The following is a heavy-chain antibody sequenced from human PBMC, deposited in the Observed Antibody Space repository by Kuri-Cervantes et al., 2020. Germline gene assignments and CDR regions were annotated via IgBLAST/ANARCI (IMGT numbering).Heavy chain of an antibody. CDR1: GYTFTSYA. CDR3: AREGVYCSSTSCYGDGYYYYYYMDV. CDR2: INAGNGNT. V-gene: IGHV1-3*01. J-gene: IGHJ6*03. Sequence: ASVKVSCKASGYTFTSYAMHWVRQAPGQRLEWMGWINAGNGNTKYSQKFQGRVTITRDTSISTAYMELSRLRSDDTAVYYCAREGVYCSSTSCYGDGYYYYYYMDVWGKGTTVTVSS. D-gene: IGHD2-2*01.